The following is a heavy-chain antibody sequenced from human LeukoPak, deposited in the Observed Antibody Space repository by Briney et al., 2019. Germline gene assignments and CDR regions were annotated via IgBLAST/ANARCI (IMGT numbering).Heavy chain of an antibody. CDR3: ARFSAGYSYALDY. CDR1: GGSISSYY. J-gene: IGHJ4*02. V-gene: IGHV4-59*01. CDR2: IYSSGST. D-gene: IGHD5-18*01. Sequence: SETLSPTCTVSGGSISSYYWSWIRQPPGKGLEWLGYIYSSGSTNYNPSLRSRITISVDTSKNQFSLRLTSVTAADTAVYYCARFSAGYSYALDYWGQGNLVTVSS.